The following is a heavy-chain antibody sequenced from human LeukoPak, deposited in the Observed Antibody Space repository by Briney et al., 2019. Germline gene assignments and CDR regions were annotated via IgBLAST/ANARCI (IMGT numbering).Heavy chain of an antibody. D-gene: IGHD5-18*01. Sequence: SVKVSCKASGGTFSSYAISWVRPAPGQGLEWMGRIIPILGIANYAQKFQGRVTITADKSTSTAYMELSSLRSEDTAVYYCARASRYSYGSDYWGQGTLVTVSS. V-gene: IGHV1-69*04. CDR2: IIPILGIA. CDR1: GGTFSSYA. CDR3: ARASRYSYGSDY. J-gene: IGHJ4*02.